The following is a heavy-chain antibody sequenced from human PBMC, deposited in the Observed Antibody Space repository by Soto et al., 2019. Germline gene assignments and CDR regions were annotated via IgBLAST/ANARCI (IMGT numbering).Heavy chain of an antibody. CDR3: ARDRSVWQQLVRGFDY. D-gene: IGHD6-13*01. CDR2: ISAYNGNT. V-gene: IGHV1-18*01. Sequence: ASVKVSCKASGYTFTSYGISWVRQAPGQGLEWMGWISAYNGNTNYAQKLQGRVTMTTDTSTSIAYMELRSLRSDDTAVYYCARDRSVWQQLVRGFDYWGQGTLVTVSS. J-gene: IGHJ4*02. CDR1: GYTFTSYG.